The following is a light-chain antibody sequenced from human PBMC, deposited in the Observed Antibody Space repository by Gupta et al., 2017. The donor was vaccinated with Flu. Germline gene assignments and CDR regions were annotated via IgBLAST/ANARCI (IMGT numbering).Light chain of an antibody. CDR2: EVS. CDR1: GSDVGRYNR. CDR3: SLYTSSSTPLYV. V-gene: IGLV2-18*01. Sequence: QSALTQPPSVSGSPGQSVTISCTGTGSDVGRYNRFSWYQQPPGTAPKLMISEVSNRPSGVPDRFSGSKSGNTASLTISGLQAEDEADYYCSLYTSSSTPLYVFGTGTKVTVL. J-gene: IGLJ1*01.